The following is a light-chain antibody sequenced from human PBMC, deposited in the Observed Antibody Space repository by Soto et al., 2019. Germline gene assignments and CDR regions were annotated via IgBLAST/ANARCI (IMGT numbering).Light chain of an antibody. CDR1: SSDVGGYNY. V-gene: IGLV2-14*01. Sequence: QSVLTQPASVSGSPGQSITISCTGTSSDVGGYNYVSWYQQHPGIAPKLMIYDVSNRPSGVSNRFSGSKSGNTASLTISGLQAEDEADYYCSSYTSSSIPYVFGTGTKVTVL. CDR3: SSYTSSSIPYV. J-gene: IGLJ1*01. CDR2: DVS.